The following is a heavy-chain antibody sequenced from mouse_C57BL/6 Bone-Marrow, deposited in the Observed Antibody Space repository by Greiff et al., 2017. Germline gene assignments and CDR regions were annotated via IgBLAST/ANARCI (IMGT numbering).Heavy chain of an antibody. D-gene: IGHD1-1*01. CDR3: ASPYYYGSRKGYFDV. Sequence: QVQLQQSGAELAKPGASVKLSCKASGYTFTSYWMHWVKQRPGQGLEWIGHINPGSGDTKYNQKFKDKATLTADKSSSTAYMQLRSLTYEDSAVSYCASPYYYGSRKGYFDVWGTGTTVTVSS. CDR1: GYTFTSYW. V-gene: IGHV1-7*01. J-gene: IGHJ1*03. CDR2: INPGSGDT.